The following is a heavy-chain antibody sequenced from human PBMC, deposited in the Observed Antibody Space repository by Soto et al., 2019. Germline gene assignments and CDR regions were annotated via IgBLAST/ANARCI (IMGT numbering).Heavy chain of an antibody. CDR2: ISNGATI. J-gene: IGHJ4*02. Sequence: GGSLRLSCANSGFTFNIYSMNWARQAPGKGLEWITYISNGATIYYADSVKGRFTISRDNDKISLYLQMNSLRAEDTAVHYCASPSGSYYSHGVEFDYWGQGTLVTVSS. D-gene: IGHD1-26*01. CDR3: ASPSGSYYSHGVEFDY. V-gene: IGHV3-48*04. CDR1: GFTFNIYS.